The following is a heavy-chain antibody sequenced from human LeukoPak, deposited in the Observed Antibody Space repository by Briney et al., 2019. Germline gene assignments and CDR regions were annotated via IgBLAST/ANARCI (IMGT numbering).Heavy chain of an antibody. V-gene: IGHV4-59*01. CDR2: IYYSGST. Sequence: SETLSLTCTVSGGSISSYYWSWIRQPPGKGLEWIGYIYYSGSTNYNPSLKSRVTISVDTSKNQLSLKLSSVTAADTAVYYCATSPRRALANWFDPWGQGTLVTVSS. CDR1: GGSISSYY. J-gene: IGHJ5*02. CDR3: ATSPRRALANWFDP. D-gene: IGHD3-3*02.